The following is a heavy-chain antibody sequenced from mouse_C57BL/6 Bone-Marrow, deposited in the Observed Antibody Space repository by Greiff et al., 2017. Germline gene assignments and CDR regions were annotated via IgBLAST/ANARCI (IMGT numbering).Heavy chain of an antibody. D-gene: IGHD1-1*01. CDR1: GYAFSSSW. V-gene: IGHV1-82*01. Sequence: VQLQQSGPELVKPGASVKISCKASGYAFSSSWMNWVKQRPGKGLEWIGRIYPGDGDTNYNGKFKGKATLTADKSSSTAYMQLSSLASEDSAVYFCAREGFLTVTAYWGQGTLVTVSA. CDR3: AREGFLTVTAY. J-gene: IGHJ3*01. CDR2: IYPGDGDT.